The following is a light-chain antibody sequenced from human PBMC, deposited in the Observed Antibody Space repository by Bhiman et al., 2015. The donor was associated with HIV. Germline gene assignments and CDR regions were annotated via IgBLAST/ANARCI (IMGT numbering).Light chain of an antibody. CDR1: SSDVGGYNH. J-gene: IGLJ1*01. CDR2: DVS. CDR3: SSYTSSSVYV. V-gene: IGLV2-14*03. Sequence: QSALTQPASVSGSPGQSITISCTGTSSDVGGYNHVSWYQQHPGKAPKLMIYDVSYRPSGVSNRFSGSKSGNTASLTISGLQTEDEADYYCSSYTSSSVYVFGTGTKVTVL.